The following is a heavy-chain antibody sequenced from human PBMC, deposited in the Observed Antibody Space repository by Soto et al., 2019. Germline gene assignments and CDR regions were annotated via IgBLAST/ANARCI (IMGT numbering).Heavy chain of an antibody. CDR3: ARTTPGVLRMDCSGGSCYYYFDY. V-gene: IGHV1-69*13. CDR1: GGTFSSYA. Sequence: AASVKVSCKASGGTFSSYAISWVRQAPGQGLEWMGGIIPIFGTANYAQKFQGRVTITADESTSTAYMELSSLRSEDTAVYYCARTTPGVLRMDCSGGSCYYYFDYWGQGTLVTVSS. J-gene: IGHJ4*02. D-gene: IGHD2-15*01. CDR2: IIPIFGTA.